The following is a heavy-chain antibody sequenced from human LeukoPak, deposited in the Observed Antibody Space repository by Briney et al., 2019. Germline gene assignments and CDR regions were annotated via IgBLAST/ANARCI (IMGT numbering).Heavy chain of an antibody. V-gene: IGHV4-59*01. CDR2: IYYSGST. Sequence: PSETLSLTCTVSGGSISSYYWSWIRQPPGKGLEWSGYIYYSGSTNYKPSLKSRVTISVDTSKNQFSLKLSSVTAADTAVYYCARATARKLLWPRAQAFDIWGQGTMVTVSS. CDR3: ARATARKLLWPRAQAFDI. CDR1: GGSISSYY. D-gene: IGHD3-10*01. J-gene: IGHJ3*02.